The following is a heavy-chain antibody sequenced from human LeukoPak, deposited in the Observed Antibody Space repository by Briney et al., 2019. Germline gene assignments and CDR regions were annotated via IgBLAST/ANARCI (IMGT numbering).Heavy chain of an antibody. CDR3: AKAEYDYVWGSYPPEGGFGAFDI. CDR2: ISWDGGST. CDR1: GFTFSSYS. D-gene: IGHD3-16*01. J-gene: IGHJ3*02. V-gene: IGHV3-43D*03. Sequence: GGSLRLSCAASGFTFSSYSMNWVRQAPGKGLEWVAFISWDGGSTYYADSVKGRFTISRDNSKNSLYLQMNTLRAEDTALYYCAKAEYDYVWGSYPPEGGFGAFDIWGQGTMVTVSS.